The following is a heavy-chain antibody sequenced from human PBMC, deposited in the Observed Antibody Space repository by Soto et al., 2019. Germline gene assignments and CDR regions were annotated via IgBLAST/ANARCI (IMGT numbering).Heavy chain of an antibody. D-gene: IGHD3-22*01. CDR2: IKEDGSEQ. J-gene: IGHJ5*02. Sequence: GGSLRLSCASSGITFGRNWMNWVRQAAGKGLEWVANIKEDGSEQHYVDSVRGRFTISRDNAERSLYLQMNSLRVEDTAVYYCLGGADSSCPWGQGILVTVSS. CDR1: GITFGRNW. CDR3: LGGADSSCP. V-gene: IGHV3-7*03.